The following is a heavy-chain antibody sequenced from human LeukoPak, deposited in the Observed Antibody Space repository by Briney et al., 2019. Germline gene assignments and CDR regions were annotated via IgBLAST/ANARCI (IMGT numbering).Heavy chain of an antibody. CDR2: IYYSGST. V-gene: IGHV4-59*12. Sequence: SETLSLTCTVSGGSISSYYWSWIRQPPGKGLEWIGYIYYSGSTNYNPSLKSRVTISVDTSKNQFSLKLSSVTAADTAVYYCARDRGSSWLDYWGQGTLVTVSS. CDR3: ARDRGSSWLDY. CDR1: GGSISSYY. J-gene: IGHJ4*02. D-gene: IGHD6-13*01.